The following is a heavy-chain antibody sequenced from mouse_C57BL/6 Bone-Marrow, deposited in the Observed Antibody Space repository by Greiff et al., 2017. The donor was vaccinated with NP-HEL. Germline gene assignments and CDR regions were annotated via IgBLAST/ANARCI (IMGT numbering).Heavy chain of an antibody. D-gene: IGHD2-4*01. CDR3: ARDPLGLRQVSFAY. J-gene: IGHJ3*01. V-gene: IGHV7-1*01. CDR1: GFTFSDFY. Sequence: EVQVVESGGGLVQSGRSLRLSCATSGFTFSDFYMEWVRQAPGKGLEWIAASRNKANDYTTEYSASVKGRFIVSRDTSQSILDLQMNALSAEDTAIDYCARDPLGLRQVSFAYWGQGTLVTVSA. CDR2: SRNKANDYTT.